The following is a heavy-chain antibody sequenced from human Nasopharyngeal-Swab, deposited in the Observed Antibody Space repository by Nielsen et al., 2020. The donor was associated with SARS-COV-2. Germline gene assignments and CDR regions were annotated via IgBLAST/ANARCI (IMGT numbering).Heavy chain of an antibody. CDR3: TRDLYCSSTSCTWKGVDY. Sequence: GESLKISCTASGFTFGDYAMSWFRQAPGKGLEWVGFIRSKAYGGTTEYAASVKGRFTISRDDSKSIAYLQMNSLKTEDTAVYYCTRDLYCSSTSCTWKGVDYWGQGTLATVSS. J-gene: IGHJ4*02. CDR2: IRSKAYGGTT. V-gene: IGHV3-49*03. CDR1: GFTFGDYA. D-gene: IGHD2-2*01.